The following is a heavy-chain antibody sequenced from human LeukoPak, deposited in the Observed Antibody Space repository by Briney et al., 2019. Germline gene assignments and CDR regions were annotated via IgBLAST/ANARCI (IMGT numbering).Heavy chain of an antibody. D-gene: IGHD2-21*02. CDR1: GGAISSDTYY. Sequence: SETLSLTCTVSGGAISSDTYYWSWIRQPAGKGLEWIGRIYTSGSTNYNPSLKSRVTISLDTSKNQFSLRLNTLTAADTAIYYCARDNCGGDCFHDYWGQGTLVTVSS. CDR2: IYTSGST. CDR3: ARDNCGGDCFHDY. J-gene: IGHJ4*02. V-gene: IGHV4-61*02.